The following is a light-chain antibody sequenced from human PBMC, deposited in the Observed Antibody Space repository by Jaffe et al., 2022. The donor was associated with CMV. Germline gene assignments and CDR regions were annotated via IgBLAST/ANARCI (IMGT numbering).Light chain of an antibody. CDR1: QNIRNS. CDR2: DAS. CDR3: QLRMNWPPLFT. V-gene: IGKV3-11*01. J-gene: IGKJ3*01. Sequence: EIVLTQSPATLSLSPGERATLSCRASQNIRNSLAWYQQRPGQVPRLLIYDASDRATGIPARFSGSGSGTDFTLTISSLEPEDFAVYYCQLRMNWPPLFTFGPGTRVDIK.